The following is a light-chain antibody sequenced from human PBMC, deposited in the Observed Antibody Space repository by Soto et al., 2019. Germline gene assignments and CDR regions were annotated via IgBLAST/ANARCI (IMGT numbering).Light chain of an antibody. Sequence: EVVTTQSPGAVSVSPGERATLYCRASQSVTSNVAWYQQKPCQAPRLIIYRASARATGVPARFSGSGSGTDFTLTISSLEPDDFGVYYGQQRYNWPPLTFCGGTKVDIK. J-gene: IGKJ4*01. CDR3: QQRYNWPPLT. V-gene: IGKV3-15*01. CDR2: RAS. CDR1: QSVTSN.